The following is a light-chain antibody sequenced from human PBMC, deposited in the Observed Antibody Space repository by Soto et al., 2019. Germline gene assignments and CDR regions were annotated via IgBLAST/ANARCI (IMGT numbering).Light chain of an antibody. V-gene: IGLV1-40*01. J-gene: IGLJ3*02. CDR2: GNN. CDR1: SSNIGAGYD. Sequence: QSVLTQPPSVSGAPGQRVTISCTGSSSNIGAGYDVHWYQQLPGTAPKLLIYGNNNRPSGVPDRLSGSKSGTSASLAITGLQSEDEADYYCQSYDNSLTWVFGGGTKVTVL. CDR3: QSYDNSLTWV.